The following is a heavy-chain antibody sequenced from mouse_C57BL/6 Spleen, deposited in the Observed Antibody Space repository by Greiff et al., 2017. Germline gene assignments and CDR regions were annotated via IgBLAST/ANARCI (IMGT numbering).Heavy chain of an antibody. J-gene: IGHJ4*01. V-gene: IGHV1-55*01. CDR2: IYPGSGST. Sequence: QVQLQQPGAELVKPGASVTMSCKASGYTFTSYWLTWVKQRPGQGLEWIGDIYPGSGSTNYNEKFKSKATLAVDTSSSTAYMQLSSLTSEDSAVYYCARNEGNYIYAMDYWGQGTSVTVSS. CDR3: ARNEGNYIYAMDY. CDR1: GYTFTSYW. D-gene: IGHD2-1*01.